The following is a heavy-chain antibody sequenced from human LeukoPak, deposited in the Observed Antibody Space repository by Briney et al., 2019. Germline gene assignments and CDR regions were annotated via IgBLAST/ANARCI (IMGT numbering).Heavy chain of an antibody. J-gene: IGHJ3*01. CDR2: IYHTGST. CDR1: GYSISSGYY. Sequence: TSETLSLTCTVSGYSISSGYYWGWIRQPPGKGLEWIGSIYHTGSTYYNPSLRSRVTISVDTSKNQFSLKLSSATAADTAAFYCAREPRYDNSDSGAFWGQGTVVTVSS. D-gene: IGHD3-22*01. CDR3: AREPRYDNSDSGAF. V-gene: IGHV4-38-2*02.